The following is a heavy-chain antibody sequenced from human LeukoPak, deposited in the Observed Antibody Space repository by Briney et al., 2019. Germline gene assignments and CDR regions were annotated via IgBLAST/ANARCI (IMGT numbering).Heavy chain of an antibody. V-gene: IGHV4-34*01. CDR1: GGSFSGYY. D-gene: IGHD3-9*01. J-gene: IGHJ3*02. Sequence: SETLSLTCAVYGGSFSGYYWSWIRQPPGKGLEWIGEINHSGSTNYNPSLKSRVTISVDKSKNQFSLKLSSVTAADTAVYYCARVGGVLRYFDWARDAFDIWGQGTMVTVSS. CDR2: INHSGST. CDR3: ARVGGVLRYFDWARDAFDI.